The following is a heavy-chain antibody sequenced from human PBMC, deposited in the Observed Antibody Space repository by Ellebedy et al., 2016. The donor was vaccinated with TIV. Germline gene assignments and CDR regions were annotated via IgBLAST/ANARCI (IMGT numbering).Heavy chain of an antibody. J-gene: IGHJ4*02. Sequence: PGGSLRLSCAASGFTFSSYWMHWVRQAQGKGLVWVSRINSDGSSTSYADSVKGRFTISRDNAKNTLYLQMNSLRAEDTAVYYCASGSSIAAPSGGWGQGTLVTVSS. V-gene: IGHV3-74*01. D-gene: IGHD6-6*01. CDR2: INSDGSST. CDR1: GFTFSSYW. CDR3: ASGSSIAAPSGG.